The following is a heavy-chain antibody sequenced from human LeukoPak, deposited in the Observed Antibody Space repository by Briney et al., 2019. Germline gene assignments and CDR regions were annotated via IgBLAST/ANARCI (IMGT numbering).Heavy chain of an antibody. Sequence: SETLSLTCTVSGGSISSSFYYWGWIRQPPGKGLEWIGSIYHSGSTYYNPSLKSRVTISVDTPKNQFSLKLSSVTAADTAVYYCARGRLRYGDYHDYWGQGTLVTVSS. D-gene: IGHD4-17*01. V-gene: IGHV4-39*01. CDR1: GGSISSSFYY. CDR2: IYHSGST. CDR3: ARGRLRYGDYHDY. J-gene: IGHJ4*02.